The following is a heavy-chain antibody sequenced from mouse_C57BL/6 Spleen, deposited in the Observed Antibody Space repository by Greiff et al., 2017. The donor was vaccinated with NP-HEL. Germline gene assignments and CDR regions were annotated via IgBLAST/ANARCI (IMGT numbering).Heavy chain of an antibody. CDR2: ICSDGST. CDR3: ARQGRYYGSSPYGYVDV. V-gene: IGHV2-6-1*01. J-gene: IGHJ1*03. Sequence: QVQLKESGPGLVAPSQSLSITCTVSGFSLTSYGVHWVRQPPGKGLEWLVVICSDGSTPSHSALTSRLSISKDNSKSQVFLKMNSLKTDDTAMYDGARQGRYYGSSPYGYVDVWGTGTTVTVAS. D-gene: IGHD1-1*01. CDR1: GFSLTSYG.